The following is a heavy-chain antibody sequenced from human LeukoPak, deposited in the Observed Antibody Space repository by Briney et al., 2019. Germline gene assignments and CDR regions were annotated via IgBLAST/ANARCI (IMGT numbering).Heavy chain of an antibody. J-gene: IGHJ4*02. D-gene: IGHD1-26*01. CDR1: GYTFTGYY. CDR3: ARGLGRPNSGSYFY. Sequence: GASVKVSCKASGYTFTGYYMHWVRQAPGQGLEWMGWINPNSGGTNYAQKFQGRVTMTRDTSISTACMELSRLRSDDTAVYYCARGLGRPNSGSYFYWGQGTLVTVSS. V-gene: IGHV1-2*02. CDR2: INPNSGGT.